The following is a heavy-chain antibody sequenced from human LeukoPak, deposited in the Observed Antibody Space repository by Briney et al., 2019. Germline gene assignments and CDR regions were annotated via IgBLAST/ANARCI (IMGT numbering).Heavy chain of an antibody. CDR3: ARLGDCGIVRCLLVY. V-gene: IGHV4-59*08. CDR1: GGSISRYY. CDR2: IQYSGTT. Sequence: SETLSLTYALSGGSISRYYWEGVRQPPGKGLEWIGWIQYSGTTNYNPSLKSRVMLSVDTSTNQFSLDLTSVTAADTAVYYCARLGDCGIVRCLLVYWGQGTLVTISS. J-gene: IGHJ4*02. D-gene: IGHD3-10*01.